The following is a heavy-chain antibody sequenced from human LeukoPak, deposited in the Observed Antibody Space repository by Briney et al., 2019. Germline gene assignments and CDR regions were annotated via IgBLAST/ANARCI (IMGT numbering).Heavy chain of an antibody. Sequence: GGSLRLSCAASGFTFSSYAMSWVRQAPGKGLEWVSAISGSGGSTYYADSVKGRFTISRDNSKNTLYLQMNSLRAEDTAVYYCAKGSMYSSSAGYMDVWGKGTTVTVSS. CDR2: ISGSGGST. CDR3: AKGSMYSSSAGYMDV. D-gene: IGHD6-6*01. CDR1: GFTFSSYA. V-gene: IGHV3-23*01. J-gene: IGHJ6*03.